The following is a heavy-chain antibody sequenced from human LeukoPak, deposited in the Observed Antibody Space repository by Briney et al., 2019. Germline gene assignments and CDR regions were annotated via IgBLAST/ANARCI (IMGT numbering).Heavy chain of an antibody. CDR3: ASVPKYCYGYPEVDY. CDR2: ISSSGTYI. V-gene: IGHV3-21*01. J-gene: IGHJ4*02. D-gene: IGHD5-18*01. CDR1: TFTFSSYN. Sequence: GGSLRLSCAASTFTFSSYNMNWVRQAPGKGLEWVSSISSSGTYIYYRDSVKGRFTISRDNAKNSLYLQMNSLRAEDTAVYYCASVPKYCYGYPEVDYWGQGTLVTVSS.